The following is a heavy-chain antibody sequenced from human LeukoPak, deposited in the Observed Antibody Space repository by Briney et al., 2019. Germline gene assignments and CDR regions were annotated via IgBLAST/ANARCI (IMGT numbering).Heavy chain of an antibody. CDR3: ARDAGIAAAGTSWIDP. V-gene: IGHV1-69*13. CDR2: ITPMFGTA. CDR1: GGTFSRYA. D-gene: IGHD6-13*01. J-gene: IGHJ5*02. Sequence: SVKVSCKASGGTFSRYAISWVRQAPGQGLEWVGGITPMFGTANYAQKFQGTVTITADESTSTAYMELSSLRSEDTAAYYCARDAGIAAAGTSWIDPWGQGTLVTVSS.